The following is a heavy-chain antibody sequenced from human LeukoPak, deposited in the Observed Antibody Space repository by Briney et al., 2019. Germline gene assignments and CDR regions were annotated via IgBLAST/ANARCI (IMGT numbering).Heavy chain of an antibody. J-gene: IGHJ4*02. D-gene: IGHD6-6*01. CDR1: GDSISSYY. Sequence: SESLSLTCTVSGDSISSYYWSWIRQPPGKGLEWIGYIYTSGGTNYIPSLKGRVTISIDTSKNQFSLKLSSVTAADLAVYYCARLTRLSTSPDRYYLDYWGQGTLVTASS. V-gene: IGHV4-4*08. CDR2: IYTSGGT. CDR3: ARLTRLSTSPDRYYLDY.